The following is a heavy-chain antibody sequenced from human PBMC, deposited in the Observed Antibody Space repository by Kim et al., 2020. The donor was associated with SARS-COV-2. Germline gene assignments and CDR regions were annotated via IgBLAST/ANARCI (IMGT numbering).Heavy chain of an antibody. Sequence: ASVRVSCKVSGYTLTELSMHWVRQAPGKGLEWMGGFDPEDGETIYAQKFQGRVTMTEDTSTDTAYMELSSLRSEDTAVYYCATSTTVTTSGWFDPWCQGTLVTVSS. V-gene: IGHV1-24*01. CDR3: ATSTTVTTSGWFDP. J-gene: IGHJ5*02. CDR2: FDPEDGET. CDR1: GYTLTELS. D-gene: IGHD4-17*01.